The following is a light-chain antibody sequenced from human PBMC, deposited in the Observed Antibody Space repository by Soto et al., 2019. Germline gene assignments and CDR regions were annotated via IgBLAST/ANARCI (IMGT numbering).Light chain of an antibody. CDR3: CSYAGSTTWV. Sequence: QSVLTQPASVSGSPGQSITISCTGTSNDVGGYNLVSWYQQHPGKAPKLMIYEGNKRPSGDSNRFSGSKSGNTASLTISGLQAEDEADYYCCSYAGSTTWVFGGGTKVTVL. V-gene: IGLV2-23*01. CDR1: SNDVGGYNL. CDR2: EGN. J-gene: IGLJ3*02.